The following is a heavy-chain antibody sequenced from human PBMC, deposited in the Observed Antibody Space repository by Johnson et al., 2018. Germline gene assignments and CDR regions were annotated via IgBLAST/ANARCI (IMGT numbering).Heavy chain of an antibody. CDR2: ISSSSTTV. CDR3: ARDRLLWFGEAGRFGGCGDV. D-gene: IGHD3-10*01. V-gene: IGHV3-48*02. J-gene: IGHJ4*02. CDR1: GFIFSNYS. Sequence: VQLVESGGGLVQPGGSLRLSCAASGFIFSNYSINWVRQAPGKGLEWLSYISSSSTTVYYADSVKGRFTISRDNAKNSLYLQMNSLRDEDTAVYYFARDRLLWFGEAGRFGGCGDVWGQGTLVTVSS.